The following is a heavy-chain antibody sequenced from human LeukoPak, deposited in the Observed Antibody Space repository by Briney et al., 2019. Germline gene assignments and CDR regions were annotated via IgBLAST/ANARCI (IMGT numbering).Heavy chain of an antibody. CDR2: IYYSGST. V-gene: IGHV4-39*01. D-gene: IGHD6-19*01. CDR1: GGSISSSSYY. Sequence: SETLSLTCTVSGGSISSSSYYWGWIRQPPGKGLEWIGSIYYSGSTYYNPSLKSRVTISVDTSKNQFSLKLSSVTAADTAVYYCARHQEQWLGTGTYYFDYWGQGTLVTVSS. CDR3: ARHQEQWLGTGTYYFDY. J-gene: IGHJ4*02.